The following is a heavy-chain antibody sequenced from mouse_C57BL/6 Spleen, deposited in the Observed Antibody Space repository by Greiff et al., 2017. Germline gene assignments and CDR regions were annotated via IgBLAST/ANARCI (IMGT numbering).Heavy chain of an antibody. D-gene: IGHD6-1*01. CDR1: GFTFSDYG. V-gene: IGHV5-17*01. CDR2: ISSGSSTI. CDR3: ARSLFFAY. Sequence: DVMLVESGGGLVKPGGSLKLSCAASGFTFSDYGMHWVRQAPEKGLEWVAYISSGSSTIYYADTVKGRFTISRDNAKNTLFLQMTSLRSEDTALYYGARSLFFAYWGQGTLVTVSA. J-gene: IGHJ3*01.